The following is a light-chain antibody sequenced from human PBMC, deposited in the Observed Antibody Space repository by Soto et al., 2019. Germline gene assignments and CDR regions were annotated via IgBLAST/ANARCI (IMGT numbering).Light chain of an antibody. CDR1: GSDVGGYYY. V-gene: IGLV2-8*01. CDR2: EVT. J-gene: IGLJ7*01. Sequence: QSALTQPPSASGSPGQSVTISCTGTGSDVGGYYYVSWYQQHPGKAPKLMIYEVTKRPSGVPDRFSGSRSGNTASLTVSGLQAEDEADYYCSSYAGSRVFGGGTQLTVL. CDR3: SSYAGSRV.